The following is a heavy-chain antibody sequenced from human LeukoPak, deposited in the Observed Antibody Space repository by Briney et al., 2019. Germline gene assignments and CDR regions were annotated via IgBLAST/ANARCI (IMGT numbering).Heavy chain of an antibody. CDR3: AREVAGTLNFDY. D-gene: IGHD6-19*01. CDR1: GGSISSYY. CDR2: IYNSGNT. J-gene: IGHJ4*02. Sequence: SETLSLTCTVSGGSISSYYWTWIRQPPGKGLEWIGYIYNSGNTNYDPFLRSRVTISVDTSKNQFSLKLTSVTSADTAIYYCAREVAGTLNFDYWGQGTLVTVSS. V-gene: IGHV4-59*01.